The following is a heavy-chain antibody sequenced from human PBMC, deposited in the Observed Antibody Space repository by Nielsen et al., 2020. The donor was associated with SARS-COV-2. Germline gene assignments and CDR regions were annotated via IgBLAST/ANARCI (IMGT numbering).Heavy chain of an antibody. CDR3: ARGPTVQPFHH. Sequence: SETLSLTCTVSGGSFSSNSYYWGWIRQPPGKGLEWIASIYYSGTTYYNPSLKSRVAISIDTSKNQFSLKVTSVTAADTAVYFCARGPTVQPFHHWGQGTLIYVSS. CDR2: IYYSGTT. CDR1: GGSFSSNSYY. D-gene: IGHD4-17*01. V-gene: IGHV4-39*01. J-gene: IGHJ1*01.